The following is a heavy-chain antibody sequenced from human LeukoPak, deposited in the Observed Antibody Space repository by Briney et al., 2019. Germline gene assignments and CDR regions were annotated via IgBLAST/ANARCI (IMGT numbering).Heavy chain of an antibody. J-gene: IGHJ4*02. Sequence: GGSLRLSCVASGFTFSGSAMNWVRQAPGKGLEWVANINQDGSKKHFVGSVEGRFTISRDNAKNSLYLQMNSLRAEDTAVYYCARDGQYSSSWYDFDYWGQGTLVTVSS. D-gene: IGHD6-13*01. CDR1: GFTFSGSA. CDR2: INQDGSKK. CDR3: ARDGQYSSSWYDFDY. V-gene: IGHV3-7*04.